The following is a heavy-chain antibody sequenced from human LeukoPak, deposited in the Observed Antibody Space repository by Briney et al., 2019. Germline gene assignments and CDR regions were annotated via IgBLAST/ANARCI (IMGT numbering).Heavy chain of an antibody. J-gene: IGHJ4*02. CDR1: GFTFSSYA. CDR3: AEVPIRFLEWLYFDY. V-gene: IGHV3-23*01. Sequence: GGSLRLSCAASGFTFSSYAMSWVRQAPGKGLEWVSAISGSGGSTYYADSVKGRFTISRDNSKNTLYLQMNSLRAEDTAVYYCAEVPIRFLEWLYFDYWGQGTLVTVSS. CDR2: ISGSGGST. D-gene: IGHD3-3*01.